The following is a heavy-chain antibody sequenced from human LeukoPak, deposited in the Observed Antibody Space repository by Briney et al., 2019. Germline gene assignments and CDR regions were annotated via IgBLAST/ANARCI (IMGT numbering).Heavy chain of an antibody. CDR1: GFTFSTYW. V-gene: IGHV3-53*01. Sequence: GGSLRLSCAASGFTFSTYWMHWVRQAPGKGLEWVSVIYSGGSTYYADSVKGRFTISRDNSKNTPYLQMNSLRAEDTAVYYCAREQGGSFDYWGQGTLVTVSS. CDR3: AREQGGSFDY. J-gene: IGHJ4*02. CDR2: IYSGGST. D-gene: IGHD3-16*01.